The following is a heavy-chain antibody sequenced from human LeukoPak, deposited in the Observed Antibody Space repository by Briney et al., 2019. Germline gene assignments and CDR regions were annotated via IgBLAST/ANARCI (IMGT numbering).Heavy chain of an antibody. Sequence: GGSLRLSCEASGFTFSSCSMNWVRQAPGKGLEWVSGITGNGVHTYYADSVKGRFTISRDNSKSTLSLQMNSLRAEDTAVYYCAKSYCGGDCGWGPGTLVTVSS. CDR1: GFTFSSCS. CDR3: AKSYCGGDCG. V-gene: IGHV3-23*01. J-gene: IGHJ4*02. CDR2: ITGNGVHT. D-gene: IGHD2-21*02.